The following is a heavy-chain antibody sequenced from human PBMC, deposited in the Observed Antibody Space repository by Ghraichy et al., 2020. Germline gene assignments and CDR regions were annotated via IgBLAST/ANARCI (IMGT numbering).Heavy chain of an antibody. CDR2: IYHSGGT. Sequence: SETLSLTCTVSGDSITSGDYYWTWIRQQPGKGLEWIGYIYHSGGTYYNPSLKSRLTISVDRSKNQFSLKLSSVTAADTAVYYCARDHAGAYYYYAMDVWGQGTTVTVSS. D-gene: IGHD2-8*02. V-gene: IGHV4-31*03. CDR1: GDSITSGDYY. CDR3: ARDHAGAYYYYAMDV. J-gene: IGHJ6*02.